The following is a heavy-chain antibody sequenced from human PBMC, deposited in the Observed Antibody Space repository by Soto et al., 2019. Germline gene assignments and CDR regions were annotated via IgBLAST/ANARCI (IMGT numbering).Heavy chain of an antibody. Sequence: SVKVSCKTSGRTFSRHAINLVRRAPGQGLEWMGGIIPLFGTTNYAQKFKGRVTISADESSSTAYMELSSLTSEDAAVYYCARAAIPGSSCDFWVVPWGQGAPVTVSS. CDR2: IIPLFGTT. D-gene: IGHD6-13*01. CDR1: GRTFSRHA. J-gene: IGHJ5*02. CDR3: ARAAIPGSSCDFWVVP. V-gene: IGHV1-69*13.